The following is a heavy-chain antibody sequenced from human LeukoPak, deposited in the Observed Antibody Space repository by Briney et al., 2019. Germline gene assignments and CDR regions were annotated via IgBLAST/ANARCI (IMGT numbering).Heavy chain of an antibody. J-gene: IGHJ6*03. CDR1: GYTFTDYY. CDR3: ARDLGRDGYNLSFRYYYYYYMDV. V-gene: IGHV1-46*01. D-gene: IGHD5-24*01. CDR2: INPSGGST. Sequence: ASVKVSCKASGYTFTDYYMHWVRQAPGQGLEWMGIINPSGGSTSYAQKFQGRVTMTRDTSTSTVYMELSSPRSEDTAVYYCARDLGRDGYNLSFRYYYYYYMDVWGKGTTVTISS.